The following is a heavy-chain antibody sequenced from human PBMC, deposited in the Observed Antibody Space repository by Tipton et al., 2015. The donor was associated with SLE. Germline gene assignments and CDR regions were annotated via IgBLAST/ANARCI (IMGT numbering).Heavy chain of an antibody. CDR1: GGSISTHY. CDR3: ARTDSYGLAGK. D-gene: IGHD3-10*01. J-gene: IGHJ4*02. CDR2: IYFGGTT. Sequence: TLSLTCTVSGGSISTHYWSWIRQRPGKGLEWNGYIYFGGTTTSNPSRKSRVTISVDTSKNQFSLRLTSVTAADTAVYYCARTDSYGLAGKWGQGSLVSVPS. V-gene: IGHV4-59*11.